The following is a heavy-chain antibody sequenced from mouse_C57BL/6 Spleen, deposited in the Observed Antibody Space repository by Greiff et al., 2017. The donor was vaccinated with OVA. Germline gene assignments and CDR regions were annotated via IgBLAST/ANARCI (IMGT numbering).Heavy chain of an antibody. CDR3: GRHTDGSSMDY. D-gene: IGHD1-1*01. CDR2: IRSKSNNYAT. V-gene: IGHV10-1*01. J-gene: IGHJ2*01. CDR1: GFSFNTYA. Sequence: EVKLMESGGGLVQPKGSLKLSCAASGFSFNTYAMNWVRQAPGKGLEWVARIRSKSNNYATYYADSVKDRFTISRDDSESMLYLQMNNLKTEDTAMYYCGRHTDGSSMDYWGQGTTLTVSS.